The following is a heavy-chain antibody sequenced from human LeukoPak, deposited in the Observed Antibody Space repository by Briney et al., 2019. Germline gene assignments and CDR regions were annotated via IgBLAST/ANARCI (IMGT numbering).Heavy chain of an antibody. V-gene: IGHV3-9*01. CDR1: GFTFDDYA. D-gene: IGHD3-16*02. CDR2: ISWNSGSI. CDR3: AKDWTPLGIVGRLSSLCLDI. Sequence: GRSLRLSCAASGFTFDDYAMHWVRQAPGKGLEWVSGISWNSGSIGYADSVKGRFTISRDNAKNSLYLQMNSLRAEDTALYYCAKDWTPLGIVGRLSSLCLDIWGQGTMVTVSS. J-gene: IGHJ3*02.